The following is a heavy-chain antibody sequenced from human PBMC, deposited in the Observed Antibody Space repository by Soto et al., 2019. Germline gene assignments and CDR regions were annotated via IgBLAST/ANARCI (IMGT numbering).Heavy chain of an antibody. CDR1: GSTFSNYA. Sequence: EVQLLESGGGLVQPGGSLRLSCVASGSTFSNYAMSWVRQAPAKAPEWVSSINIVGGATNYADSVRGRFAMSRDDSTNTVFLQMNSLRADDTAVYYCTKNYYFDSWGQGTLVTVSS. CDR3: TKNYYFDS. CDR2: INIVGGAT. J-gene: IGHJ4*02. V-gene: IGHV3-23*01.